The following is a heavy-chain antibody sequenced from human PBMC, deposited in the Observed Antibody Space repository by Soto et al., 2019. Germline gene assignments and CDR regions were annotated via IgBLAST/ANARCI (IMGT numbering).Heavy chain of an antibody. CDR3: AKSLLFVDHGYMDV. CDR1: GGSFTSYS. D-gene: IGHD2-21*01. J-gene: IGHJ6*03. Sequence: QVQLVQSGAELKKPGSSVKVSCEASGGSFTSYSFTWVRQAPGQGLEWMGRIIPIQGKANYALKFQDRVTITAERSPLTVYMELTSLRPEDTAVYFCAKSLLFVDHGYMDVWGKGTTVTVSS. V-gene: IGHV1-69*02. CDR2: IIPIQGKA.